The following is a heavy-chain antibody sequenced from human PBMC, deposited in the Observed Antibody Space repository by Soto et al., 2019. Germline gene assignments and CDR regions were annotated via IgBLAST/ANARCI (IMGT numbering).Heavy chain of an antibody. V-gene: IGHV1-46*01. CDR2: INPSGGTT. Sequence: ASVKVSCKASGYTFTRYYMHWVRQAPGQGLECMGIINPSGGTTNYAQKFQGRVTMTRDTSTSTVYMELSSLRSEDTAVYYCAIEGVAGSFDYWGQGTLVTVPQ. D-gene: IGHD6-19*01. J-gene: IGHJ4*02. CDR3: AIEGVAGSFDY. CDR1: GYTFTRYY.